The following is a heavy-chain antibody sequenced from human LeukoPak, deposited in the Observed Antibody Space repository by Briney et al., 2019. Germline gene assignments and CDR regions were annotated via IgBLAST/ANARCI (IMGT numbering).Heavy chain of an antibody. CDR1: GGSFSGYY. D-gene: IGHD1-1*01. J-gene: IGHJ4*02. V-gene: IGHV4-34*01. CDR2: INHSGST. Sequence: SETLSLTCAVYGGSFSGYYWSWIRQPPGKGLEWIGEINHSGSTNYNPSLKSRVTISVDTSKNQFSLKLSSVTAADTAVYYCARRARYNWNDGDYWGQGTLVTVSS. CDR3: ARRARYNWNDGDY.